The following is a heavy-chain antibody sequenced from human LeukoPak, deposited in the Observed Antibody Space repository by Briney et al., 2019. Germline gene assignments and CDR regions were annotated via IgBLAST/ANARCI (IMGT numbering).Heavy chain of an antibody. CDR1: GGSISSYY. CDR2: IYTSGST. CDR3: AREIPYSGPTTTYYYYYYYMDV. J-gene: IGHJ6*03. D-gene: IGHD1-26*01. V-gene: IGHV4-4*07. Sequence: PSETLSLTCTVSGGSISSYYWSWIRQPAGKGLEWIGRIYTSGSTNYNPSLKSRVTISVDTSKNQFSLKLSSVTAADTAVYYCAREIPYSGPTTTYYYYYYYMDVWGKGTTVTVSS.